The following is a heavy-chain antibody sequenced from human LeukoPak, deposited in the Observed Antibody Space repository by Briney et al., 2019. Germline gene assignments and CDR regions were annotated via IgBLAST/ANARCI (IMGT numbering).Heavy chain of an antibody. CDR2: TYFRSKWYN. Sequence: SQTLSLTCPISGDXVSSNRATWTWIRQSPSRGLEWLGRTYFRSKWYNDYAVSVKSRITINPDTSKNQFSLQLNSVTPEDTAVYYCARGRGDIDFDYWGQGTLVTVSS. CDR1: GDXVSSNRAT. V-gene: IGHV6-1*01. CDR3: ARGRGDIDFDY. J-gene: IGHJ4*02.